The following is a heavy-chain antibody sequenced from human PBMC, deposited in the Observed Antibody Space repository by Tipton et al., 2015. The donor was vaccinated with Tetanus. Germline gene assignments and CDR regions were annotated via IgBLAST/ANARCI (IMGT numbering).Heavy chain of an antibody. CDR2: IYPGDSDT. Sequence: QSGPEVKKPGESLKISCKGSGYSFASFWVGWVRQMPGKGLEWMGIIYPGDSDTRYSPSFRGQVTFSVDKSITTAYLQWSSLKASDTAIYYCAKGDPGNFDSWGQGTQVIVSS. CDR1: GYSFASFW. D-gene: IGHD3-9*01. J-gene: IGHJ4*02. V-gene: IGHV5-51*01. CDR3: AKGDPGNFDS.